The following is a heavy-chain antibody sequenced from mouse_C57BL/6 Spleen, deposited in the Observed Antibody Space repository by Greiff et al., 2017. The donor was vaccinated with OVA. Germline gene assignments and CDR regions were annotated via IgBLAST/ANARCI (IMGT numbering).Heavy chain of an antibody. V-gene: IGHV1-69*01. CDR2: IDPSDSYT. CDR1: GYTFTSYW. Sequence: QVQLQQSGAELVMPGASVKLSCKASGYTFTSYWMHWVKQRPGQGLEWIGEIDPSDSYTNYNQKFKGKSTLTVDKSSSTAYMQLSSLTSEDSAVYYCARVDSNWYFDVWGTGTTVTVSS. J-gene: IGHJ1*03. D-gene: IGHD2-5*01. CDR3: ARVDSNWYFDV.